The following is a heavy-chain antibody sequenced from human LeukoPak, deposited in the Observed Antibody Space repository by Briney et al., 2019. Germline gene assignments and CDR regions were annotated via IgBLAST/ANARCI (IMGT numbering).Heavy chain of an antibody. Sequence: PSETLSLTCAVYGGSFSGYYWSWIRQPPGKGLEWIGEINHSGSTNYNPSLKSRVTISVDTSKNQFSLKLSSVTAADTAVYYCARGVAVAGIQIDPWGQGTLVTVSS. CDR1: GGSFSGYY. V-gene: IGHV4-34*01. CDR2: INHSGST. CDR3: ARGVAVAGIQIDP. J-gene: IGHJ5*02. D-gene: IGHD6-19*01.